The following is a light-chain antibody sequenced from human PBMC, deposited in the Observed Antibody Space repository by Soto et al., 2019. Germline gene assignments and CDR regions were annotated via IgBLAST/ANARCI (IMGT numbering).Light chain of an antibody. CDR1: SSDVGGFYNS. CDR3: SAKTNRRTDV. CDR2: EVT. V-gene: IGLV2-14*01. Sequence: QSALTQPASVSGSPGQSITISCTGTSSDVGGFYNSVSWYQQHPGKAPKLIIYEVTNRHSGVSIRFSGSKSGNTASLTISGLQAEDEADYYCSAKTNRRTDVFGTGTKVTVL. J-gene: IGLJ1*01.